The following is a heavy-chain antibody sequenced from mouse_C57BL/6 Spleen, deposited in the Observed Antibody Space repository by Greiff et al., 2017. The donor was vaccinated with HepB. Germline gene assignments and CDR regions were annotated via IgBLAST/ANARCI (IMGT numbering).Heavy chain of an antibody. CDR2: IWGDGST. CDR3: AKRGIYYGSSWYFDV. D-gene: IGHD1-1*01. CDR1: GFSLTSYG. J-gene: IGHJ1*03. Sequence: QVQLKESGPGLVAPSQSLSITCTVSGFSLTSYGVSWVRQPPGKGLEWLGVIWGDGSTNYHSALISSLSISKDNSKSQVFLKLNSLQTDYTATYYCAKRGIYYGSSWYFDVWGTGTTVTVSS. V-gene: IGHV2-3*01.